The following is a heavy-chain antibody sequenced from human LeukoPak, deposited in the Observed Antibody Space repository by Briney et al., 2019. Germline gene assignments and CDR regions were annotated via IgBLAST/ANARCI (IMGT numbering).Heavy chain of an antibody. CDR1: RFTFSTFA. CDR2: IFPSGGEI. D-gene: IGHD3-3*01. J-gene: IGHJ4*02. V-gene: IGHV3-23*01. Sequence: GGSLRLSCAASRFTFSTFAMIWVRQPPGKGLEWVSSIFPSGGEIHYADSVRGRFTISRDNSKSTLSLQMNSLRAEDTAIYYCARDERLLSFLKWGQGTLVTVSS. CDR3: ARDERLLSFLK.